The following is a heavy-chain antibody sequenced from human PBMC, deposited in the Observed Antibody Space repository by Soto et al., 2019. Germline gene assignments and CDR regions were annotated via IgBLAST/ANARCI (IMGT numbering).Heavy chain of an antibody. CDR3: ARHSWELRKTFDY. CDR1: GGSINNYY. CDR2: IYYAGSS. D-gene: IGHD1-7*01. V-gene: IGHV4-59*08. Sequence: QVQLQESGPGLVKPSETLSLTCTVSGGSINNYYWSWIRQPPGDGLEWIGSIYYAGSSNYNPSLNRRVTISLDTSKNPFSLKLTSVTAADPAVYYCARHSWELRKTFDYWGQGTLVTVSS. J-gene: IGHJ4*01.